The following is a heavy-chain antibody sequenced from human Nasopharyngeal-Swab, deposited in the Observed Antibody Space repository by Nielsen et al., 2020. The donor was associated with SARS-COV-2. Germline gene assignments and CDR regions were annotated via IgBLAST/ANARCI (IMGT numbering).Heavy chain of an antibody. CDR2: IFSNDEK. J-gene: IGHJ6*02. Sequence: SGPTLVKPTETLTLTCTVSGFSLSNARMGVSWIRQPPGKALEWLAHIFSNDEKSYSTSLKSRLTISKDTSKSQVVLTMTNMDPVDTATYYCARIDLVVPAAIQEGYYYGMDVWGQGTTVTVSS. CDR1: GFSLSNARMG. D-gene: IGHD2-2*01. V-gene: IGHV2-26*01. CDR3: ARIDLVVPAAIQEGYYYGMDV.